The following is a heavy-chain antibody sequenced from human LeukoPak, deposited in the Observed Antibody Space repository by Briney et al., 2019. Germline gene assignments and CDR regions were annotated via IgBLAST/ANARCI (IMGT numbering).Heavy chain of an antibody. V-gene: IGHV3-21*01. CDR3: ARAGAGWVGYDSSGYYYFDY. D-gene: IGHD3-22*01. Sequence: GGSLRLSCAASGFTFSNYEMHWVRQAPGKGLEWVSSISSSSSYIYYADSVKGRFTISRDNAKNSLYLQMNSLRAEDTAVYYCARAGAGWVGYDSSGYYYFDYWGQGTLVTVSS. CDR1: GFTFSNYE. CDR2: ISSSSSYI. J-gene: IGHJ4*02.